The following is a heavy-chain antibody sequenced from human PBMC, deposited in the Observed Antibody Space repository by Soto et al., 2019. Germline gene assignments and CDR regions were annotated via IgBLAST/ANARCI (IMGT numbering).Heavy chain of an antibody. CDR3: AKDLSGARWYYDALDV. D-gene: IGHD2-15*01. V-gene: IGHV3-30*18. Sequence: GGSLRLSCEVYGFTFSTHGMHWVRQAPGKGLEWVAGTSCDGTNKYYARSVQGRFTISRENSMKTLYLQMNSLRTEDTAVYYCAKDLSGARWYYDALDVWGQGTTVTVSS. J-gene: IGHJ6*02. CDR1: GFTFSTHG. CDR2: TSCDGTNK.